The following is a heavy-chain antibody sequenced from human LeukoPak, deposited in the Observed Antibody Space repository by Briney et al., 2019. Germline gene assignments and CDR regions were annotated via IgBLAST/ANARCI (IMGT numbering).Heavy chain of an antibody. V-gene: IGHV3-7*01. CDR2: IKQDGSEI. CDR3: ARGFWVRVYPYYFDY. J-gene: IGHJ4*02. CDR1: GFTFSSYW. Sequence: PGGSLRLSCAASGFTFSSYWMSWVRQAPGKGLEWVANIKQDGSEIYYVDSVKGRFTVSRDNAKNSLYLQMNSLRAEDTAVYYCARGFWVRVYPYYFDYWGQGTLVTVSS. D-gene: IGHD3-10*01.